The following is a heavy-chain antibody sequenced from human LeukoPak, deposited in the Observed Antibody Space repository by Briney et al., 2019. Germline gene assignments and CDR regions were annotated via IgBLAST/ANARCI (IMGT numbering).Heavy chain of an antibody. V-gene: IGHV3-48*03. D-gene: IGHD4-17*01. CDR3: ARYGDYSFDY. Sequence: GGSLRLSCAASGFTFNSYEMNWVRQAPGKGLEWLSYIGSSGATRYYADSVEGRFTVSRDNAKNSLYLQMNGLRAEDTAVYYCARYGDYSFDYWGQGTLVTVSS. CDR2: IGSSGATR. J-gene: IGHJ4*02. CDR1: GFTFNSYE.